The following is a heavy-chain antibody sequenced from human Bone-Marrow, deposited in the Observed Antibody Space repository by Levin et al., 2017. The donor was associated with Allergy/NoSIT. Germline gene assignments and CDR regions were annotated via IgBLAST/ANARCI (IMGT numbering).Heavy chain of an antibody. J-gene: IGHJ4*02. Sequence: GESLKISCAASGFTFSTYGMNWVRQAPGKGLEWVSAITTSSGYLYYADSLVGRFAISRDDAKNSLFLQMNSLRAEDTAVYYCARVRDGYNYGVSDYWGRGTLVTVSS. D-gene: IGHD5-24*01. CDR3: ARVRDGYNYGVSDY. CDR2: ITTSSGYL. V-gene: IGHV3-21*01. CDR1: GFTFSTYG.